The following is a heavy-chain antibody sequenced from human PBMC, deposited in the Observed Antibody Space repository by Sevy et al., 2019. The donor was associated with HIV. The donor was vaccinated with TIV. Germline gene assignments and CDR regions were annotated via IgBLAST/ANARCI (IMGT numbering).Heavy chain of an antibody. CDR3: ANAYSGSYSHSYLYALDV. CDR1: GFSFSYYG. D-gene: IGHD1-26*01. CDR2: ISHDGINE. J-gene: IGHJ6*02. Sequence: GGSLRLSCIGSGFSFSYYGIHWVRQSPGKGLDWVALISHDGINEYYADSVKGRFTISRDNSKITVYLEMNSLRNEDTAMYFCANAYSGSYSHSYLYALDVWGQGTTVTVSS. V-gene: IGHV3-30*18.